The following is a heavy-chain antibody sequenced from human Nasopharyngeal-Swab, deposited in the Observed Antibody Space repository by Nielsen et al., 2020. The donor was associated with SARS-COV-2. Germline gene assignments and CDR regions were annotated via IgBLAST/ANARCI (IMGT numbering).Heavy chain of an antibody. CDR2: INPSGGST. D-gene: IGHD3-22*01. CDR1: GYTFTSYY. J-gene: IGHJ5*02. Sequence: ASVKVSCKASGYTFTSYYMHWVRQAPGQGLEWMGIINPSGGSTSYAQKFQGRVTMTRDTSTNTVYMELSSLRSEDTAVYYCARDVDSSGYYAWFDPWGQGTLVTVSS. V-gene: IGHV1-46*01. CDR3: ARDVDSSGYYAWFDP.